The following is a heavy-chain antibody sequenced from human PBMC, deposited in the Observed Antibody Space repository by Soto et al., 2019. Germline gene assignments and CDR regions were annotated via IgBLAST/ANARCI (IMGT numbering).Heavy chain of an antibody. CDR3: ARDKDRPRLGGNYYYIMDV. CDR2: IIPIFRTP. D-gene: IGHD5-12*01. Sequence: QVQLVQSGAEVKKPGSSVKVSCKASGGTFSCYAISWVRQAPGQGLEWMGGIIPIFRTPDYAQKFQGRVTITADESTSSAYMELSSLRSEDTAVYYCARDKDRPRLGGNYYYIMDVWGQGTTVTVSS. J-gene: IGHJ6*02. V-gene: IGHV1-69*12. CDR1: GGTFSCYA.